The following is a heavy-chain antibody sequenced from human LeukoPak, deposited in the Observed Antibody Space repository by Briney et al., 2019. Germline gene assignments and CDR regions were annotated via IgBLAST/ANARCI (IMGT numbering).Heavy chain of an antibody. V-gene: IGHV4-59*01. J-gene: IGHJ4*02. Sequence: SETLSLTCTVSGGSISSYYWSWIRQPPGKGLEWIGYIYYSGSTNYNPSLKSRVTISVDTSKSQFSLKLSSVTAADTAVYYCARDKSGYGLDYWGQGTLVTVSS. CDR1: GGSISSYY. CDR3: ARDKSGYGLDY. CDR2: IYYSGST. D-gene: IGHD5-12*01.